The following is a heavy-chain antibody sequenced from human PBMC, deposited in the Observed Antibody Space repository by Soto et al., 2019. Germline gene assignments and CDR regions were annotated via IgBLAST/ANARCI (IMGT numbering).Heavy chain of an antibody. Sequence: GGSLRLSWAASGCSFSSYAMHGVRQAPGKWLGWVAVISYDGSNKYYADSVKGRFTISRDNSKNTLYLQMNSLRAEHTAVYYCARGPSSLTRFDYWGRGALVTVSS. CDR1: GCSFSSYA. D-gene: IGHD2-2*01. CDR3: ARGPSSLTRFDY. CDR2: ISYDGSNK. J-gene: IGHJ4*02. V-gene: IGHV3-30-3*01.